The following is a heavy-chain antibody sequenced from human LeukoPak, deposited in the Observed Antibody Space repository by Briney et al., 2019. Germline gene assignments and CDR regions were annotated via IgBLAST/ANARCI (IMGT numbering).Heavy chain of an antibody. V-gene: IGHV3-30*04. Sequence: GRSLRLSCAASGFTFSSYAMHWVRQAPGKGLEWVAVISYDGSNKYYADSVKGRFTISRDNSKNTLYLQMNSLRAEDTAVYYCARDRGLELGYYFDYWGQGTLVTVSS. CDR2: ISYDGSNK. CDR1: GFTFSSYA. D-gene: IGHD1-7*01. CDR3: ARDRGLELGYYFDY. J-gene: IGHJ4*02.